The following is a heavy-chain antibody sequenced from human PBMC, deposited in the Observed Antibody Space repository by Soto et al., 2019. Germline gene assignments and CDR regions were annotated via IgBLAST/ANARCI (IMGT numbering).Heavy chain of an antibody. J-gene: IGHJ4*02. D-gene: IGHD4-17*01. CDR1: GFTFSNAW. Sequence: GGSLRLSCAASGFTFSNAWMSWARQAPGKGLEWVGRIKSKTDGGTTDYAAPVKGRLTISRDDSKNTLYLQMNSLKTEDTAVYYCTTAERPTVTTYAYYFDYWGQGTLVTVSS. CDR2: IKSKTDGGTT. CDR3: TTAERPTVTTYAYYFDY. V-gene: IGHV3-15*01.